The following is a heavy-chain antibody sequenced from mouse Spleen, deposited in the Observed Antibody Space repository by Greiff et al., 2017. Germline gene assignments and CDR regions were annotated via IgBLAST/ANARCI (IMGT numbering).Heavy chain of an antibody. Sequence: QVQLKQSGAELMKPGASGKLSCKPPGSTFPGSGKGGVKQRPGHGLEWIGEILPGSGSTNYNEKFKGKATFTADTSSNTAYMQLSSLTTEDSAIYYCAKGLTGFSWFAYWGQGTLVTVSA. J-gene: IGHJ3*01. CDR3: AKGLTGFSWFAY. D-gene: IGHD4-1*01. V-gene: IGHV1-9*01. CDR1: GSTFPGSG. CDR2: ILPGSGST.